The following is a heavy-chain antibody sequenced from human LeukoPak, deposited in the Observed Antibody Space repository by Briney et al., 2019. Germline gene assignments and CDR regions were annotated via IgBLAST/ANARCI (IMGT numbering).Heavy chain of an antibody. D-gene: IGHD3-22*01. J-gene: IGHJ4*02. CDR1: GGSFSGYY. CDR2: INHSGST. Sequence: PSETLSLTCAVYGGSFSGYYWSWIRQPPGKGLEWIGEINHSGSTNYNPSLKSRVTISVDTSKNQFSLKLSSVTAADTAVYYCASVLYYHSSGHNDYWGQGTLVTVSS. V-gene: IGHV4-34*01. CDR3: ASVLYYHSSGHNDY.